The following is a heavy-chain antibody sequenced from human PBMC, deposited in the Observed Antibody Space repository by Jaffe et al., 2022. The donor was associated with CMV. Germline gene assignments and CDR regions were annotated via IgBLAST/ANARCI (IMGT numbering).Heavy chain of an antibody. CDR2: INHSGST. V-gene: IGHV4-34*01. CDR3: ARRRQRSFGERTPFDY. J-gene: IGHJ4*02. D-gene: IGHD3-10*01. CDR1: GGSFSGYY. Sequence: QVQLQQWGAGLLKPSETLSLTCAVYGGSFSGYYWSWIRQPPGKGLEWIGEINHSGSTNYNPSLKSRVTISVDTSKNQFSLKLSSVTAADTAVYYCARRRQRSFGERTPFDYWGQGTLVTVSS.